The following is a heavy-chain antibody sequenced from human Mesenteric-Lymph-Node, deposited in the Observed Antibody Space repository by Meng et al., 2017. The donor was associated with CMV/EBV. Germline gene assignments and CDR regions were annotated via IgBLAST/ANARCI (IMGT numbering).Heavy chain of an antibody. CDR1: GFTFSSYW. CDR2: INSDGSST. J-gene: IGHJ4*02. D-gene: IGHD3-22*01. CDR3: ARGDYYDSSGYVFDY. V-gene: IGHV3-74*01. Sequence: ETLSLTCAASGFTFSSYWMHWVRQAPGKGLVWVSRINSDGSSTSYADSVKGRFTISRDNAKNTLYLQMNSLRAEDTAVYYCARGDYYDSSGYVFDYWGQGTLVTVSS.